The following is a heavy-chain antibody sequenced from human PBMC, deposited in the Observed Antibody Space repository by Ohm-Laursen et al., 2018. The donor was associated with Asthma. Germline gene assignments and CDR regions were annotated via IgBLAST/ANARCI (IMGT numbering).Heavy chain of an antibody. J-gene: IGHJ4*02. CDR2: ISAYNGNT. V-gene: IGHV1-18*04. CDR1: GYSVTSYA. CDR3: ARVLSYYDHSSYYDRIDY. Sequence: ASVKVSCKASGYSVTSYAFSWVRQAPGQRPEWMAWISAYNGNTNYAPKFQDRVAMTTDTSTSTAYMELRGLRSDDTAVYYCARVLSYYDHSSYYDRIDYWGQGSLVTVSS. D-gene: IGHD3-22*01.